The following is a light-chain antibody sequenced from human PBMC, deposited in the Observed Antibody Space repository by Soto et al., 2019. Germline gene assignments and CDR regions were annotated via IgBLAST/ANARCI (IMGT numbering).Light chain of an antibody. Sequence: EIVMTQSPATLSVSPGERATLSCRASQSVNTNVAWYQQEPGQAPRLLIYGASTRDTGIPARFSGSVSGTEFALTIRSLQSEDFAVYYCQQYNNWPRTFGQGTKVEIK. CDR3: QQYNNWPRT. CDR1: QSVNTN. CDR2: GAS. J-gene: IGKJ1*01. V-gene: IGKV3D-15*01.